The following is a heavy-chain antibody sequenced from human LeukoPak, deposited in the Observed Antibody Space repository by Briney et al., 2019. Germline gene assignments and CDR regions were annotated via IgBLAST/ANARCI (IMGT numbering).Heavy chain of an antibody. CDR3: ARENSGSYREFDY. D-gene: IGHD1-26*01. CDR1: GGSISSYY. J-gene: IGHJ4*02. CDR2: IYPSGNT. V-gene: IGHV4-4*07. Sequence: NASETLSLTCTVSGGSISSYYSTWIRQPAGKGLEWIGRIYPSGNTNYNPSLKSRVTMSVDTSKNQFSLKLSSVTAADTAVYYCARENSGSYREFDYWGQGTLVTVSS.